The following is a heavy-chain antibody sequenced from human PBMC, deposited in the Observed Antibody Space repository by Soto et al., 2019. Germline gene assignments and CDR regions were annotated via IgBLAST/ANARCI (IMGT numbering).Heavy chain of an antibody. CDR2: MNPNSGNT. CDR1: GYTFTSYD. Sequence: ASVKVSCKASGYTFTSYDINWVRQATGQGLEWMGWMNPNSGNTGYAQKFQGRVTMTRNTSISTAYMELSSLRSEDTAVYYCAREGYDYVWGXYRHWGQGTLVTVSS. J-gene: IGHJ4*02. D-gene: IGHD3-16*01. V-gene: IGHV1-8*01. CDR3: AREGYDYVWGXYRH.